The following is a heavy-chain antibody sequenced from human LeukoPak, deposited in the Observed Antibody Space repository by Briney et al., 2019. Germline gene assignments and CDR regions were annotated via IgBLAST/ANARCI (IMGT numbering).Heavy chain of an antibody. D-gene: IGHD2-2*01. V-gene: IGHV1-2*02. CDR3: ARANLLYCSSSTCLFDY. CDR1: GYTFTDYY. CDR2: TNPNDGDT. J-gene: IGHJ4*02. Sequence: ASVKVSCKASGYTFTDYYMHWVRQAPGQGFEWMGWTNPNDGDTNYAQKFQGRVTMTRDTSISTAHMEVSRLRSDDTAVYYCARANLLYCSSSTCLFDYWGQGTLVTVSS.